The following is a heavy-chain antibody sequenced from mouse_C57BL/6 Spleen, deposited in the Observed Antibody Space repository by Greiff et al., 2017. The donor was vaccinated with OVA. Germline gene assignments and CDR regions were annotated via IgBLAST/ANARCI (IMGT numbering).Heavy chain of an antibody. D-gene: IGHD4-1*01. CDR2: IDPSDSYT. J-gene: IGHJ4*01. V-gene: IGHV1-50*01. Sequence: QVQLQQPGAELVKPGASVKLSCKASGYTFTSYWMQWVKQRPGQGLEWIGEIDPSDSYTNYNQKFKGKATLTVDTSSSTAYMQLSSLTSEDSAVYDCARRVGRSWGAMDDWGQGTSVTVSS. CDR1: GYTFTSYW. CDR3: ARRVGRSWGAMDD.